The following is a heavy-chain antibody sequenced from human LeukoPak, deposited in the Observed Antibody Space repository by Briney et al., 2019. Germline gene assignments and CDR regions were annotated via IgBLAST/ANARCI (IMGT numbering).Heavy chain of an antibody. D-gene: IGHD2-15*01. J-gene: IGHJ4*02. V-gene: IGHV4-34*01. CDR1: GGSFSGYY. CDR3: AREGGSCSGGSCYRQYYFDY. CDR2: INHSGST. Sequence: SETLSLTCAVYGGSFSGYYWSWIRQPPGKGLEWIGEINHSGSTNYNPSLKSRVTISVDTSKNQFSLKLSSVTAADTAVYYCAREGGSCSGGSCYRQYYFDYWGQGTLVTVSS.